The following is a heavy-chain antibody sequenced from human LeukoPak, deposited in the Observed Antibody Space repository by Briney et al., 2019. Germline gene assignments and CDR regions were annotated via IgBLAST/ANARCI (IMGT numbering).Heavy chain of an antibody. J-gene: IGHJ5*02. V-gene: IGHV4-31*03. Sequence: SQTLSLTCTVSGGSISSGGYYWSWIRQHPGKGLEWIGYIYYSGSTYYNPSLKSRATISVDTSKNQFSLKLSSVTAADPAVYYCARILIVVVPAATGGFDPWGQGTLVTVSS. CDR3: ARILIVVVPAATGGFDP. CDR1: GGSISSGGYY. D-gene: IGHD2-2*01. CDR2: IYYSGST.